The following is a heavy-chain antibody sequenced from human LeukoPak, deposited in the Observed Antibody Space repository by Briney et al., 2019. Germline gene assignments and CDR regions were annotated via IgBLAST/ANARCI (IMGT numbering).Heavy chain of an antibody. CDR3: ARHPRTAYSSGWSNWFDP. J-gene: IGHJ5*02. CDR2: IYLGDSDT. D-gene: IGHD6-19*01. CDR1: GYSFTSYW. V-gene: IGHV5-51*01. Sequence: GESLKISCKGSGYSFTSYWIGWVRPMPGKGLEWMGIIYLGDSDTRYSPSFQGQVTISADKSISTAYLQWSSLKASDTAMYYCARHPRTAYSSGWSNWFDPWGQGTLVTVSS.